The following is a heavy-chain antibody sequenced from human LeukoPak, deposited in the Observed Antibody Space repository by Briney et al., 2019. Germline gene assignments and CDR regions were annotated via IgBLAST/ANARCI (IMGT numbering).Heavy chain of an antibody. CDR3: ARDSGRGFDY. D-gene: IGHD6-19*01. CDR2: ISGSGGST. V-gene: IGHV3-23*01. CDR1: GFTFSSYA. Sequence: PGASLRLSCAASGFTFSSYAMSWVRQAPGKGLEWVSAISGSGGSTYYADSVKGRLTISRDNSKNTLYLQMNSLRAEDTAVYYCARDSGRGFDYWGQGTLVTVSS. J-gene: IGHJ4*02.